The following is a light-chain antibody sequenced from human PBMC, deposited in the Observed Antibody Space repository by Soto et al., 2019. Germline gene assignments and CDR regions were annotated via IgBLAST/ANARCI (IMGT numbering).Light chain of an antibody. CDR2: EVD. Sequence: QSVLTQPASVSGSPGQSITISCTGTSSDVGSYNLVSWYQQHPGKAPKLMIYEVDKRPSGVSNRFSGSKSGNTASLTISGLQAEDEADYYCCSYAGSNSWVFGGGTQLTVL. CDR1: SSDVGSYNL. J-gene: IGLJ3*02. V-gene: IGLV2-23*02. CDR3: CSYAGSNSWV.